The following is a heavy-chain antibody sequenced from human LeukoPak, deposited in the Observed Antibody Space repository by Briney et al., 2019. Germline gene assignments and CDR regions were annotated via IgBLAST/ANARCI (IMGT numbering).Heavy chain of an antibody. Sequence: GGSLRLSCAASGFTVSSNYMSWVRQAQGKGLEWVSVIYSGGSTYHADSVKGRFTISRDNSKNTLYLQMNSLRAEDTAVYYCARGSGGYYDSGRRYYYGMDVWGQGTTVTVSS. CDR2: IYSGGST. CDR3: ARGSGGYYDSGRRYYYGMDV. V-gene: IGHV3-66*01. D-gene: IGHD3-22*01. CDR1: GFTVSSNY. J-gene: IGHJ6*02.